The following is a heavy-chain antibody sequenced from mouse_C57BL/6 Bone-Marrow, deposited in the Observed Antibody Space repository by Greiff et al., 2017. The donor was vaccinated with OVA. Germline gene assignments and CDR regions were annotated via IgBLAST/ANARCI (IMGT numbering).Heavy chain of an antibody. V-gene: IGHV1-50*01. D-gene: IGHD6-1*01. CDR3: ARKDAKYYAMEY. CDR2: IDPSDSYT. CDR1: GYTFTSYW. J-gene: IGHJ4*01. Sequence: QVQLQQPGAELVKPGASVKLSCKASGYTFTSYWMQWVKQRPGQGLEWIGEIDPSDSYTNYNQKFKGKATLTVDTSSSTAYMQLSSLTSEDSAVYYCARKDAKYYAMEYWGQGTSVTVAS.